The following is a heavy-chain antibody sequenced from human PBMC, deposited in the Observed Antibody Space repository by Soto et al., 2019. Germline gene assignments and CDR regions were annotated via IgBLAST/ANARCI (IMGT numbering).Heavy chain of an antibody. CDR1: GDSISRSNFY. J-gene: IGHJ5*02. CDR2: IYYSGTT. D-gene: IGHD2-15*01. Sequence: SETLSLTCTVSGDSISRSNFYWGWIRLPPGKGLEWIGSIYYSGTTYYNPSLKSRVTISVDTSKNQISLNLSSVTAADTSVYYCARGAQPDGCVDPWGQGTLVTVSS. CDR3: ARGAQPDGCVDP. V-gene: IGHV4-39*01.